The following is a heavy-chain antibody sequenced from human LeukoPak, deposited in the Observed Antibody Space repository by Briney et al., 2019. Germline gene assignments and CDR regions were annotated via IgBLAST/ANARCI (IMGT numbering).Heavy chain of an antibody. Sequence: PGGSLRLSCAASGFTFSSYGMSWVRQAPGKGLEWVSAISGSGGSTYYADSVKGRFTISRDNPKNTLYLQMNSLRAEDTAVYYCASGGSIAVATWVDYWGQGTLVIVSS. V-gene: IGHV3-23*01. D-gene: IGHD6-19*01. CDR3: ASGGSIAVATWVDY. J-gene: IGHJ4*02. CDR2: ISGSGGST. CDR1: GFTFSSYG.